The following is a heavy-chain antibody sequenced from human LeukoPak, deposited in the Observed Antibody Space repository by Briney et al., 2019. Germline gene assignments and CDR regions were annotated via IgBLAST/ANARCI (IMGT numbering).Heavy chain of an antibody. CDR2: ISSSSSYK. CDR1: GFTFSDYY. V-gene: IGHV3-11*06. J-gene: IGHJ4*02. Sequence: GGSLRLSCAASGFTFSDYYMSWLRQAPGKGLEWVSYISSSSSYKNYADSVKGRFTISRDNAKNSLYLQMNSLRAEDTAVYYCARDHYCSGGSCYSGSDYWGQGTLVTVSS. D-gene: IGHD2-15*01. CDR3: ARDHYCSGGSCYSGSDY.